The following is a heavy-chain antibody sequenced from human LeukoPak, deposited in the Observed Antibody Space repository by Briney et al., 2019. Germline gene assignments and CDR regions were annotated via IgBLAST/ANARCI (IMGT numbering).Heavy chain of an antibody. V-gene: IGHV3-33*06. CDR2: IWYDGSNK. CDR1: GFTFSSYG. D-gene: IGHD5-18*01. J-gene: IGHJ4*02. CDR3: AKEVLSGYSYGYFDY. Sequence: PGGSLRLSCAASGFTFSSYGIHWVRQAPGKGLEWVAVIWYDGSNKYYADSVKGRFTISRDNSKNTLYLQMNSLRAEDTAVYYCAKEVLSGYSYGYFDYWGQGTLVTVSS.